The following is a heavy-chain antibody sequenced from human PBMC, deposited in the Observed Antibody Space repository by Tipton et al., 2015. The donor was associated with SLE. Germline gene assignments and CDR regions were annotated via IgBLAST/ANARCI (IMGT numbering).Heavy chain of an antibody. CDR1: GGSISFDY. Sequence: TLSLTCTVSGGSISFDYWTWIRQPPGKGLQWIGEINHSGSTNYNPSLKSRVTISVDTSKNQFSLKVSSVTAADTAVYYCAGSLPSSTSCFADWGRGTLVTVSS. CDR2: INHSGST. J-gene: IGHJ4*02. CDR3: AGSLPSSTSCFAD. D-gene: IGHD2-2*01. V-gene: IGHV4-34*01.